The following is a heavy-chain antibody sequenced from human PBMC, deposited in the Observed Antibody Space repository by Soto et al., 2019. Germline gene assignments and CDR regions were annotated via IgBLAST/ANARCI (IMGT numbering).Heavy chain of an antibody. J-gene: IGHJ4*02. D-gene: IGHD2-2*01. Sequence: QVQLQESGPGLVKPSETLFLTCTVSAGSISSSSYYWGWIRQPPGKGLEWIGSINYRGMTYHNPSLKSRVTISVDTSKNQFSVRLSSVTAEDTAVYYCARVDIAVVPSTTFDQWSQGTLVTVSS. CDR3: ARVDIAVVPSTTFDQ. CDR1: AGSISSSSYY. V-gene: IGHV4-39*01. CDR2: INYRGMT.